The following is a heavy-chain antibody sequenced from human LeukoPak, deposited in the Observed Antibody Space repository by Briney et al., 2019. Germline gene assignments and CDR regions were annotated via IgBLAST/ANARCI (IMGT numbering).Heavy chain of an antibody. CDR1: GYMFTRYW. Sequence: GESLMFSCQSSGYMFTRYWIGWVRQMPGKGLEWMGIIYPDDSDIRYSPSFQGQVTISVDKPISTTYLQWSSLKSSDTAMYYCARPGPHWYFEFWGRGALVTVSS. CDR3: ARPGPHWYFEF. CDR2: IYPDDSDI. J-gene: IGHJ2*01. V-gene: IGHV5-51*01.